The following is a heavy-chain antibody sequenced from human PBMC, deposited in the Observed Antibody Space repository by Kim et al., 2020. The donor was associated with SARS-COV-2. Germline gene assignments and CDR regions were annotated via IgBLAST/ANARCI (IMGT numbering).Heavy chain of an antibody. J-gene: IGHJ6*02. Sequence: SVKVSCKASGGTFSSYAISWVRQAPGQGLEWMGGIIPIFGTANYAQKFQGRVTITADESTSTAYMELSSLRSEDTAVYYCARVLEDIVVVVAATGAYYYGMDVWGQGTTVTVSS. V-gene: IGHV1-69*13. CDR3: ARVLEDIVVVVAATGAYYYGMDV. CDR1: GGTFSSYA. CDR2: IIPIFGTA. D-gene: IGHD2-15*01.